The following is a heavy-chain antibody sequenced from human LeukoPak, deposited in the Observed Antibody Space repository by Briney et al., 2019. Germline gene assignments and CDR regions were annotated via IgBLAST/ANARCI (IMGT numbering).Heavy chain of an antibody. J-gene: IGHJ4*02. CDR3: ARDYGGSSPFDY. D-gene: IGHD4-23*01. CDR1: GFTFSSYG. V-gene: IGHV3-23*01. CDR2: ISGSGGST. Sequence: PGGTLRLSCAASGFTFSSYGMSWVRQAPGKGLEWVSVISGSGGSTYYADSVKGRFTISRDNAKNSLYLQMNSLRAEDTAVYYCARDYGGSSPFDYWGQGTLVTVSS.